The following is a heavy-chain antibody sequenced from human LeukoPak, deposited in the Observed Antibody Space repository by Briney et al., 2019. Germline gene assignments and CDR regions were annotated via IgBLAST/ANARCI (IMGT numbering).Heavy chain of an antibody. CDR3: ARSYYYDSQKDY. D-gene: IGHD3-22*01. J-gene: IGHJ4*02. Sequence: ASVKVSCKASGYTFTGYYMHWVRQAPGQGLEWMGWINPNSDGTNYAQKFQGWVTMTRDTSISTAYMELSRLRSDDTAAYYCARSYYYDSQKDYWGQGTLVTVSS. V-gene: IGHV1-2*04. CDR2: INPNSDGT. CDR1: GYTFTGYY.